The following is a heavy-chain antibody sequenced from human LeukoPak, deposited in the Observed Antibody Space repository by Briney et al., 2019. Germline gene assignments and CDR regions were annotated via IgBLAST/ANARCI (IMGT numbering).Heavy chain of an antibody. D-gene: IGHD5-24*01. V-gene: IGHV3-7*04. CDR1: GFTFSTSW. CDR2: IKPDGSDK. CDR3: ARGRGWRQYDY. Sequence: GGSLRLSCEGSGFTFSTSWMDWVRQAPGKGLQWVANIKPDGSDKYYAESVRGRFTISRDNAKNSLYLEMNSLTADDTAVYYCARGRGWRQYDYWGQGTLVTVSS. J-gene: IGHJ4*02.